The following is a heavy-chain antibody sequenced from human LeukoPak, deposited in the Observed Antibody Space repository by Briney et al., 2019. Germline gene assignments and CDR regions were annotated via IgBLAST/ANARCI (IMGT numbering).Heavy chain of an antibody. Sequence: PGGSLRLSCAASGFTFSSYAMSWVRHAPGKGLEWVSAISGSGGSTYYADSVKGRFTISRDNSKNTLYLQMNSLRAEDTAVYYCAKEYGSGSYYSLLGIFDYWGQGTLVTVSS. CDR3: AKEYGSGSYYSLLGIFDY. V-gene: IGHV3-23*01. D-gene: IGHD3-10*01. CDR1: GFTFSSYA. J-gene: IGHJ4*02. CDR2: ISGSGGST.